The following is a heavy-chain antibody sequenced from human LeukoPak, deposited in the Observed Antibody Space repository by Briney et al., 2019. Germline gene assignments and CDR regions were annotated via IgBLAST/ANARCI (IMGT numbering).Heavy chain of an antibody. CDR1: GFTFTGYY. D-gene: IGHD3-10*01. CDR2: IHPDSGDT. J-gene: IGHJ4*02. V-gene: IGHV1-2*02. CDR3: ARDRSVISEPRGIID. Sequence: ASVKVSCKGSGFTFTGYYLHWVRQAPEQGLEWLGWIHPDSGDTKYAQRFQGRVIVTRDKSASTVYMELSGLRSDDTAVYFCARDRSVISEPRGIIDWGQGTLVTVSS.